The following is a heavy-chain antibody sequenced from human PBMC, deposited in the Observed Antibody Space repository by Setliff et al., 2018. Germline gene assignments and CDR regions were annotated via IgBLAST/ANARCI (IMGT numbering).Heavy chain of an antibody. V-gene: IGHV3-48*04. J-gene: IGHJ4*02. CDR3: ARDAAEKPGMDY. CDR2: ISSDGSTV. D-gene: IGHD2-15*01. Sequence: PGGSLRLSCAASGFTFSSYWMSWVRQAPGKGLEWVSYISSDGSTVFYADSVKGRFTISRDNAKNSLYLQMNSLRADDMAIYYCARDAAEKPGMDYWGQGTLVTVSS. CDR1: GFTFSSYW.